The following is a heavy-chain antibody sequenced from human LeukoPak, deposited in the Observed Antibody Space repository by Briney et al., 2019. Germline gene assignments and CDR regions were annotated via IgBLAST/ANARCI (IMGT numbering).Heavy chain of an antibody. CDR1: GFTFSSYA. J-gene: IGHJ4*02. CDR2: IYYSGST. V-gene: IGHV4-38-2*01. D-gene: IGHD6-19*01. CDR3: ARRAPVAGGFHFDY. Sequence: GSLRLSCAASGFTFSSYAMSWIRQPPGKGLEWIGSIYYSGSTYYNPSLKSRVTISVDTSKNQFSLKLSSVTAADTAVYYCARRAPVAGGFHFDYWGQGTLVTVSS.